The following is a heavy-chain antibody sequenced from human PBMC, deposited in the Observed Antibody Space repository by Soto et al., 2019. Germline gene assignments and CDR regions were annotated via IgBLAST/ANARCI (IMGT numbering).Heavy chain of an antibody. V-gene: IGHV3-9*01. J-gene: IGHJ6*02. D-gene: IGHD2-2*01. CDR1: GFTFDDYA. Sequence: SLRISCAASGFTFDDYAMHWVRQAPGKGLEWVSGISWNSGSIGYADSVKGRFTISRDNAKNSLYLQMNGLRAEDTALYYCAKGQLPADYYYGMDVWGQGTTVTVSS. CDR2: ISWNSGSI. CDR3: AKGQLPADYYYGMDV.